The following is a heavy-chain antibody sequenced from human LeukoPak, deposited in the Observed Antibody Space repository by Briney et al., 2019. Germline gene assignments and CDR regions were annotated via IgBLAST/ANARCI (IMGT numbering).Heavy chain of an antibody. CDR1: GGSISSYY. J-gene: IGHJ6*02. D-gene: IGHD3-3*01. CDR2: IYTSGST. CDR3: ARDLFGNDFWSGYYNANYYYGMDV. V-gene: IGHV4-4*07. Sequence: PSETLSLTCTVSGGSISSYYWSWIRQPAGKGLEWIGRIYTSGSTNYNPSLKSRVTMSVDTSKNQFSLKLSSVTAADTAVYYCARDLFGNDFWSGYYNANYYYGMDVWGQGTTVTVSS.